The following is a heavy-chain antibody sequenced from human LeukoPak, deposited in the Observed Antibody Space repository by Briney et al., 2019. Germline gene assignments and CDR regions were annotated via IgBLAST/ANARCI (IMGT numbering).Heavy chain of an antibody. V-gene: IGHV4-59*01. Sequence: PSETLSLTCTVSGGSISSYYWSWIRQPPGKGLEWIGYIHYSGSTSYNPSLKSRVTISVDTSKNQISLKVRSVTAADTAVYYCARAIIVGATHFDYWGQGTLVTVSS. CDR1: GGSISSYY. D-gene: IGHD1-26*01. J-gene: IGHJ4*02. CDR3: ARAIIVGATHFDY. CDR2: IHYSGST.